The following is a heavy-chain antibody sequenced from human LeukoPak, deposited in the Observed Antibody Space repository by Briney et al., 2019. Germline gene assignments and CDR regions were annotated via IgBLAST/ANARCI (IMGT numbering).Heavy chain of an antibody. V-gene: IGHV4-34*01. J-gene: IGHJ4*02. D-gene: IGHD1-26*01. CDR1: GGSFSGYY. Sequence: SETLSLTCAVYGGSFSGYYWSWIRRPPGEGLEWIGEINHSGSTNYNPSLKSRVTISVDTSKNQFSLKLSSVTAADTAVYYCARGRGSWAHWGQGTLVTVSS. CDR3: ARGRGSWAH. CDR2: INHSGST.